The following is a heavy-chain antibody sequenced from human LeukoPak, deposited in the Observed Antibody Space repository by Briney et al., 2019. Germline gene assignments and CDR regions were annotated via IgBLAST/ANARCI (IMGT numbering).Heavy chain of an antibody. D-gene: IGHD5-12*01. Sequence: SETLSLTCSVSGVSIGSYYWSWIRQPPGKGLEWIGYIYYSGSTNYHPSLKSRVTMSVDTSKNQISLKLSSVTAADTAVYYCARGYTGYYYYYGLDVWGQGTTVTVSS. CDR2: IYYSGST. V-gene: IGHV4-59*08. CDR3: ARGYTGYYYYYGLDV. CDR1: GVSIGSYY. J-gene: IGHJ6*02.